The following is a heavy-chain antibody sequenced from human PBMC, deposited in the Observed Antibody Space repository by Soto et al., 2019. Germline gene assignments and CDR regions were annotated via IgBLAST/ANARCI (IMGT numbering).Heavy chain of an antibody. CDR2: TTGSGANK. CDR1: GFTFKNYG. V-gene: IGHV3-23*01. Sequence: EVNLLESGGGLVQPGESLRISCVGSGFTFKNYGMTWVRQAPGKGLEWVSGTTGSGANKHYADSVRGRFTISRDNSKKPLYLEMKSLRVEDTAVYYCAKDGDFGEEGPAEYFEHWGQGTLVTVSS. D-gene: IGHD4-17*01. J-gene: IGHJ1*01. CDR3: AKDGDFGEEGPAEYFEH.